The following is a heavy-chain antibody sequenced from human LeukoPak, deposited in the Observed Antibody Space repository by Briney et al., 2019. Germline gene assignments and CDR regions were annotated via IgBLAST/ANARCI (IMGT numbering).Heavy chain of an antibody. CDR2: INSDGSST. D-gene: IGHD4-17*01. CDR1: GVNFRSYW. V-gene: IGHV3-74*01. Sequence: GGGLQHFSAASGVNFRSYWKHWVGQAPGERLGRASRINSDGSSTSYADSVKGRFTISRDNAKNTLYLQMNSLRAEDTAVYYCARVCVETTVTTSGAYFDYWGQGTLVTVSS. CDR3: ARVCVETTVTTSGAYFDY. J-gene: IGHJ4*02.